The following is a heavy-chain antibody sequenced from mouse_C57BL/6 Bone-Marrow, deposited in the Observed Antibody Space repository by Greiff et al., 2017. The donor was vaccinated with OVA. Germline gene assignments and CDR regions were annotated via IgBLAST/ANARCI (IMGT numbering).Heavy chain of an antibody. Sequence: QVQLQQSGAELASPGASVTLSCKASGYTFTDHIMNWVKKRPGQGLEWIGRIYPVSGETNYNQKFMGKATFSVDRSSSTVYMVLISLTSEDPAVYYCGIFITTVVATGDWYVDGWGTGTTVTVSS. D-gene: IGHD1-1*01. CDR1: GYTFTDHI. CDR2: IYPVSGET. V-gene: IGHV1-11*01. J-gene: IGHJ1*03. CDR3: GIFITTVVATGDWYVDG.